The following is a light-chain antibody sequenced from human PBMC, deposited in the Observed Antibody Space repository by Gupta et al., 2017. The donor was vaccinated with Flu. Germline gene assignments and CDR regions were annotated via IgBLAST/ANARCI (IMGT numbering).Light chain of an antibody. Sequence: DIVMTQSPLSLPVTPGEPASISCRSSQSLLHNNGNNYLDWYLQKPGQSPQLLIYLGSNRASGVPDRFSGSVSGTDFTLKISRVEAEDVGVYYCMQALQTPWTFGQGTKVEIK. J-gene: IGKJ1*01. CDR3: MQALQTPWT. V-gene: IGKV2-28*01. CDR2: LGS. CDR1: QSLLHNNGNNY.